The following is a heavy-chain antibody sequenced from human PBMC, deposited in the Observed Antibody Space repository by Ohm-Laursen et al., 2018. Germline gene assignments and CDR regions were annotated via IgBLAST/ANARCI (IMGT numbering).Heavy chain of an antibody. CDR3: ASSQSSSWYHAFDV. D-gene: IGHD6-13*01. CDR2: FYHSGGT. J-gene: IGHJ3*01. Sequence: PSQTLSLTCSVSGASISSYYWTWIRQPPGKGLEWIGLFYHSGGTNNNPSFKSRVTISIDTSKNQVSLNLNSVTAADTAVYYCASSQSSSWYHAFDVWGQGTMVTVSS. CDR1: GASISSYY. V-gene: IGHV4-4*08.